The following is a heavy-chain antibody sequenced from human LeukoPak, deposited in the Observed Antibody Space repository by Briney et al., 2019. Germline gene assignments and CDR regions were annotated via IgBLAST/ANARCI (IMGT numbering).Heavy chain of an antibody. D-gene: IGHD1-26*01. CDR3: AISGGYWAWAH. CDR1: GGSISSYY. Sequence: PSETLSLTCTVSGGSISSYYWSWVRQAPGKGLEWVSGISGSGDSTYYADSVKGRFTISRDNSKNTFYLQMNSLRADDTAVYYCAISGGYWAWAHWGQGTLVTVSS. CDR2: ISGSGDST. V-gene: IGHV3-23*01. J-gene: IGHJ4*02.